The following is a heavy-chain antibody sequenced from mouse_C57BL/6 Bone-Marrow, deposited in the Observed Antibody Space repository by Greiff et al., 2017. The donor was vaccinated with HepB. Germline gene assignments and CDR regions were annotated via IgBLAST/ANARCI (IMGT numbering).Heavy chain of an antibody. V-gene: IGHV1-18*01. CDR1: GYTFTDYN. Sequence: EVQLQESGPELVKPGASVKIPCKASGYTFTDYNMDWVKQSHGKSLEWIGDINPNNGGTIYNQKFKGKATLTVDKSSSTAYMELRSLTSEDTAVYYCARSHYYGSTPFDYWGQGTTLTVSS. J-gene: IGHJ2*01. CDR2: INPNNGGT. D-gene: IGHD1-1*01. CDR3: ARSHYYGSTPFDY.